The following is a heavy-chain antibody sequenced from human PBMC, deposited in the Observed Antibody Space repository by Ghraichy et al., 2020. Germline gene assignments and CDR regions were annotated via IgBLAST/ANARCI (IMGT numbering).Heavy chain of an antibody. CDR2: ISSSSSYI. CDR1: GFTFSSYS. V-gene: IGHV3-21*01. J-gene: IGHJ5*02. Sequence: GGSLRLSCAASGFTFSSYSMNWVRQAPGKGLEWVSSISSSSSYIYYADSVKGRFTISRDNAKNSLYLQMNSLRAEDTAVYYCAISPLEPPDNWFDPWGQGTLVTVSS. CDR3: AISPLEPPDNWFDP. D-gene: IGHD1-14*01.